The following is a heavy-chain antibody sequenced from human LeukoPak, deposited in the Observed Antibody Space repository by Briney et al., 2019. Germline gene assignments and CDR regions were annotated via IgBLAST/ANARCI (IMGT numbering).Heavy chain of an antibody. J-gene: IGHJ4*02. CDR3: ARLATEGTFDY. CDR1: GYSFTSHW. Sequence: GESLKISCKGSGYSFTSHWIGWVRQMPGKGLEWMGVIYPPGSDTRNSPSFSGQVTISADKSTSTAYLQWSSLKASDSAMYYCARLATEGTFDYWGQGTLVTVSS. D-gene: IGHD1-1*01. CDR2: IYPPGSDT. V-gene: IGHV5-51*01.